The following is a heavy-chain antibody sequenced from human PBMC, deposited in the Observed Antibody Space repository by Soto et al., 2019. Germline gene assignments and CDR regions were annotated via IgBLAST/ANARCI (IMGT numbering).Heavy chain of an antibody. V-gene: IGHV4-39*01. CDR3: AGPGDCSGGTCHENWFDP. D-gene: IGHD2-15*01. Sequence: QLQLQESGPGLLKPSETLSLTCTVSGGSITSSTFSWGWIRQPPGKGLEWLGSIYYSGSTYYNPSLKSRVTLSVDTSKNQLSLKLKSVTAADTAVYDGAGPGDCSGGTCHENWFDPWGQGSLVTVSS. CDR2: IYYSGST. J-gene: IGHJ5*02. CDR1: GGSITSSTFS.